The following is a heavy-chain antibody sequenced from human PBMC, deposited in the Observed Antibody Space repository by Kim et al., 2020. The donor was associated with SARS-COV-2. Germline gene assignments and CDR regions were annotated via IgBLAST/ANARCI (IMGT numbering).Heavy chain of an antibody. CDR2: IYYSGST. CDR3: ARERSGYSSGSDAFDI. V-gene: IGHV4-59*01. Sequence: SETLSLTCTVSGGSISSYYWSWIRQPPGKGLEWIGYIYYSGSTNYNPSLKSRVTISVDTSKNQFSLKLSSVTAADTAVYYCARERSGYSSGSDAFDIWGQGTMVTVSS. CDR1: GGSISSYY. D-gene: IGHD6-19*01. J-gene: IGHJ3*02.